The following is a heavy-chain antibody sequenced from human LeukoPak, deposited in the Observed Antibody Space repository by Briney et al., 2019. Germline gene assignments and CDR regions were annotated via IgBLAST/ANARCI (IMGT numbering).Heavy chain of an antibody. CDR3: ARVGCGGDCYLRDLYYMDV. D-gene: IGHD2-21*01. J-gene: IGHJ6*03. Sequence: GGSLRLSCAASGFTFSSYWMHWVRQAPGKGLVWVSRINTDGSSTSYADSVKGRFTISRDNAKNTLYLQMNSLRAEDTAVYYCARVGCGGDCYLRDLYYMDVWGKGTTVTVSS. CDR2: INTDGSST. CDR1: GFTFSSYW. V-gene: IGHV3-74*01.